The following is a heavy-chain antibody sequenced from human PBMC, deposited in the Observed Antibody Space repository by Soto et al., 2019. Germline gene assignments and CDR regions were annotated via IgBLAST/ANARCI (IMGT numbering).Heavy chain of an antibody. CDR3: ARAGYYGSGSYYKTPYYYYYGMDV. V-gene: IGHV4-38-2*01. CDR2: IYHSGST. J-gene: IGHJ6*02. Sequence: NPSETLSLTCAVSGYSISSGYYWGWIRQPPGKGLEWIGSIYHSGSTYYNPSLKSRVTISVDTSKNQFSLKLSSVTAADTAVYYCARAGYYGSGSYYKTPYYYYYGMDVWGQGTTVTVSS. CDR1: GYSISSGYY. D-gene: IGHD3-10*01.